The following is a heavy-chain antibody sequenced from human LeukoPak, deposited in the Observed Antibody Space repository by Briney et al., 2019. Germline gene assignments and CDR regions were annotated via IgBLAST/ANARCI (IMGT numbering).Heavy chain of an antibody. Sequence: SETLSLTCTVSGGSISSSSYYWGWIRQPPGKGLGWIGSIYYSGSTYYNPSLKSRVTISVDTSKNQFSLKLSSVTAADTAVYYCARGHVPSNWFDPWGQGTLVTVSS. CDR2: IYYSGST. CDR1: GGSISSSSYY. D-gene: IGHD2-2*01. J-gene: IGHJ5*02. V-gene: IGHV4-39*07. CDR3: ARGHVPSNWFDP.